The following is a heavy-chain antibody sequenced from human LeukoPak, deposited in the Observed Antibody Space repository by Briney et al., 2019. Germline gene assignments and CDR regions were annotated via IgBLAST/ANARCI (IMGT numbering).Heavy chain of an antibody. CDR3: AKDNSGWDFDY. CDR1: GFTFSSYG. Sequence: GGSLRLSCAASGFTFSSYGMHWVRQAPGKGLEWVAVISYDGSNKYYADSVKGRFTISRDNSKNTLYRQMDSLRAEDTAVYYCAKDNSGWDFDYWGQGTLVTVSS. D-gene: IGHD6-19*01. J-gene: IGHJ4*02. CDR2: ISYDGSNK. V-gene: IGHV3-30*18.